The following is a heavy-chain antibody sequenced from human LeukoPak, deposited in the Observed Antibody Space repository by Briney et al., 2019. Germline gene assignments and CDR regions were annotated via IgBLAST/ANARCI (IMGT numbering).Heavy chain of an antibody. CDR2: IYSGGRT. J-gene: IGHJ4*02. Sequence: GGSLRLSCAASGFTVSNNYMSWVRQAPGKGLEWVSIIYSGGRTYYADSVKGRFTISRDNSKNTLYLQMNSLRADDTAVYFCARGVTFPGGRSPMFDYWGQGTLVTVSS. CDR3: ARGVTFPGGRSPMFDY. CDR1: GFTVSNNY. V-gene: IGHV3-53*01. D-gene: IGHD4-23*01.